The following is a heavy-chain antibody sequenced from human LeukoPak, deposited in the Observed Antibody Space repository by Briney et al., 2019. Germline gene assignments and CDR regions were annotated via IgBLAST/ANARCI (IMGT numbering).Heavy chain of an antibody. CDR1: GFTFSSYW. J-gene: IGHJ2*01. Sequence: GGSLRLSCAASGFTFSSYWMHWVRHAPGKGLVWVLLISGDGSTTIYADSVKGRFTISRDNAKNTLFLQMNSLRAEDTAVYYCAKRSKGGDSTGYYYYFDLWGRGTLVTVSS. CDR2: ISGDGSTT. V-gene: IGHV3-74*01. CDR3: AKRSKGGDSTGYYYYFDL. D-gene: IGHD3-22*01.